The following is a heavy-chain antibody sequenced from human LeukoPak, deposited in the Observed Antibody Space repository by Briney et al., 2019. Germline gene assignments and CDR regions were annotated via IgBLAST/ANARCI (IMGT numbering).Heavy chain of an antibody. CDR2: IYYSGST. V-gene: IGHV4-30-4*01. CDR3: ARRGYCSGGSCYAGLNWFDP. D-gene: IGHD2-15*01. Sequence: SETLSFTCTVSGGSISSGDHYWSWIRQPPGKGLEWIGHIYYSGSTYYNPSLKSRVTISVDTSKNQFSLKLSSVSAADTAVYYCARRGYCSGGSCYAGLNWFDPWGQGTLVTVSS. J-gene: IGHJ5*02. CDR1: GGSISSGDHY.